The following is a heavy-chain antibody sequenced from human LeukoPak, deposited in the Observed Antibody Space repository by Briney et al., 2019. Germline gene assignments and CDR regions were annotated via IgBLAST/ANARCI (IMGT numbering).Heavy chain of an antibody. CDR2: VFDSGGT. D-gene: IGHD6-13*01. Sequence: PSETLSLTCTVSGGSISNYWSSWIRQPPGKGLEWIGYVFDSGGTNYNPSLKSRVTISVDTSKKQFSLKLSSVTAADAAVYYCARGYSSSWNYFDYWGQGTLVTVSS. J-gene: IGHJ4*02. CDR1: GGSISNYW. CDR3: ARGYSSSWNYFDY. V-gene: IGHV4-59*01.